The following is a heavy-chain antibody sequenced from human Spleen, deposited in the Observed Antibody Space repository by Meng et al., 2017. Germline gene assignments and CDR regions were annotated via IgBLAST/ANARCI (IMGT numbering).Heavy chain of an antibody. CDR2: INPDGSNP. Sequence: LKISCAASGFTFTDHWMHWVRQGPGKGLVWVSRINPDGSNPTYADSVKGRFTISRDNAKNTVYLQMNSLRDEDTALYYCTNDRLNHWGQGALVTVSS. J-gene: IGHJ1*01. D-gene: IGHD1-1*01. CDR3: TNDRLNH. V-gene: IGHV3-74*01. CDR1: GFTFTDHW.